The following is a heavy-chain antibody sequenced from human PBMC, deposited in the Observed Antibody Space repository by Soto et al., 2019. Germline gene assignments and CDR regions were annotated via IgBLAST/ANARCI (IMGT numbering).Heavy chain of an antibody. CDR1: GGSISSSSYY. J-gene: IGHJ4*02. CDR3: ARLSDIFGVDY. CDR2: IYYSGST. Sequence: SETLSLTCTVSGGSISSSSYYWGWIRQPPGKGLEWIGSIYYSGSTYYNPSLKSRVTISVDTSKNQFSLKLSSVTAADTAVYYCARLSDIFGVDYWGQGTLVTVSS. D-gene: IGHD3-3*01. V-gene: IGHV4-39*01.